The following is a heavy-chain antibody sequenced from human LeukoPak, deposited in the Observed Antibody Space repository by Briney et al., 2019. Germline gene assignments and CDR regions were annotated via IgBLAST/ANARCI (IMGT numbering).Heavy chain of an antibody. J-gene: IGHJ6*03. CDR3: ARPPLEQWLTTLYYYYMDV. CDR1: GFTVSSNY. V-gene: IGHV3-66*04. D-gene: IGHD6-19*01. Sequence: GESLRLSCAASGFTVSSNYMSWVRQAPGKGLEWVSVIYSGGSTYYADSVKGRFTISRDNAKNSLYLQMNSLRAEDTAVYYCARPPLEQWLTTLYYYYMDVWGKGTTVTISS. CDR2: IYSGGST.